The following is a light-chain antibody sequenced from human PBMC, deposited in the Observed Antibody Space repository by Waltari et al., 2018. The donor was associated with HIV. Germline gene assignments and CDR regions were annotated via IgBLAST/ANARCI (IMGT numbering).Light chain of an antibody. CDR3: GTWDSRLSTYV. CDR2: ENN. V-gene: IGLV1-51*02. J-gene: IGLJ1*01. Sequence: QSVLTQPPSVSAAPGQKVTISCSGGSSNIGHNYVSWYHQFPGTAPKLLIYENNKRPSGIPDRFSGSKSGTSATLDITGLQIGDEADYYCGTWDSRLSTYVFAAGTKVTVL. CDR1: SSNIGHNY.